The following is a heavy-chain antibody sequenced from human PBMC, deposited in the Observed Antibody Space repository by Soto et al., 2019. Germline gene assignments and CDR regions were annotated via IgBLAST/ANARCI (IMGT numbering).Heavy chain of an antibody. J-gene: IGHJ4*02. CDR1: GYTFTSYG. Sequence: ASVKVSCKASGYTFTSYGISWVRQAPGQGLEWMGWISAYNGNTNYAQKLQGRVTMTTDTSTSTAYMELRSLRPDDTAVYYCARSDIVVVPAAPVDYWGQGTLVTVSS. CDR2: ISAYNGNT. CDR3: ARSDIVVVPAAPVDY. V-gene: IGHV1-18*04. D-gene: IGHD2-2*01.